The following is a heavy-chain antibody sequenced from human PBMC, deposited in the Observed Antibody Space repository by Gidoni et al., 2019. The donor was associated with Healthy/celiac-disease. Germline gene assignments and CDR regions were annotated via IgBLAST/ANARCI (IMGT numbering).Heavy chain of an antibody. D-gene: IGHD4-17*01. CDR2: IWYDGSNK. V-gene: IGHV3-33*01. CDR1: GFTFSSYG. CDR3: ARVGDYGPWAFDI. J-gene: IGHJ3*02. Sequence: QVQLVESGGGVVQPGRSLRLSCAASGFTFSSYGMHWVRQAPGKGLEWVAVIWYDGSNKYYADSVKGRFTISRDNSKNTLYLQMNSLRAEDTAVYYCARVGDYGPWAFDIWGQGTMVTVSS.